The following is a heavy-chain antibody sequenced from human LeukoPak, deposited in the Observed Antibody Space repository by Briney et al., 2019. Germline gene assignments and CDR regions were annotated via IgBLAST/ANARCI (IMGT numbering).Heavy chain of an antibody. CDR1: GGSISSSSYY. Sequence: PSETLSLTCTVSGGSISSSSYYWGWIRQPPGKGLEWIGSIYYSGSTYYNPSLKSRVTISVDTSENQFSLKLSSVTAADTAVYYCARHRHPSYSSGSPPTYFQHWGQGTLVTVSS. D-gene: IGHD6-19*01. V-gene: IGHV4-39*01. J-gene: IGHJ1*01. CDR3: ARHRHPSYSSGSPPTYFQH. CDR2: IYYSGST.